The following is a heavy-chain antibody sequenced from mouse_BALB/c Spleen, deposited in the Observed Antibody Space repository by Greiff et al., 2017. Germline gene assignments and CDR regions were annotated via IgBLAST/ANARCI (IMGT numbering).Heavy chain of an antibody. Sequence: VQLQQPGADLVKPGASVKLSCKASGYTFTSYWMHWVKQRPGQGLEWIGEINPSNGRTNYNEKFKSKATLTVDKSSSTAYMQLSSLTSEDSAVYYGARYGSPDAMDYWGQGTSVTVSS. CDR3: ARYGSPDAMDY. D-gene: IGHD1-1*02. CDR1: GYTFTSYW. V-gene: IGHV1S81*02. J-gene: IGHJ4*01. CDR2: INPSNGRT.